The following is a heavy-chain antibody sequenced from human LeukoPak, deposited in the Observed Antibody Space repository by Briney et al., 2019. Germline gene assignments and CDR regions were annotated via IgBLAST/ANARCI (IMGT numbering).Heavy chain of an antibody. Sequence: KPSETLSLTCTVSSRSISNYYWSWIRPPPGKELEWIGYFFCSGSNNYNPTLKSRVKISVDTTKDQFSRTLTSVTAGDTAVYYCARGSCPNGVCSFHPFDYWGQGTLVTVSS. CDR1: SRSISNYY. CDR3: ARGSCPNGVCSFHPFDY. CDR2: FFCSGSN. J-gene: IGHJ4*02. V-gene: IGHV4-59*01. D-gene: IGHD2-8*01.